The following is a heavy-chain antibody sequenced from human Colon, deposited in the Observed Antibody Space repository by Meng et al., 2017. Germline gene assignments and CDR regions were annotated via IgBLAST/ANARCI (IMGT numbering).Heavy chain of an antibody. D-gene: IGHD2-8*02. V-gene: IGHV4-4*07. Sequence: QVQVQESGPGLVRPSETLSLPCTVSGGSIRDYSWTWIRQSAGKGLEWIGRIYTSEITNYNPSLKNRVTMSLDTSKNQFSLKLNSVTAADTAVYYCARADCTAGICYQFDNWGQGTLVTVSS. J-gene: IGHJ4*02. CDR3: ARADCTAGICYQFDN. CDR2: IYTSEIT. CDR1: GGSIRDYS.